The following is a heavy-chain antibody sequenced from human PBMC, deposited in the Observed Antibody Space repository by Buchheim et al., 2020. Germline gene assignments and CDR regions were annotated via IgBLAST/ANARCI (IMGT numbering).Heavy chain of an antibody. CDR2: INHSGST. CDR1: GGSFSGYY. CDR3: ARRGRLLLYYYYYDMDV. Sequence: QVQLQQWGAGLLKPSETLSLTCAVYGGSFSGYYWSWIRQPPGKGLEWIGEINHSGSTNYNPSLKSRVTISVDTSKNQFSLKLSSVTAADTAVYYCARRGRLLLYYYYYDMDVWGQGTT. V-gene: IGHV4-34*01. J-gene: IGHJ6*02. D-gene: IGHD2-15*01.